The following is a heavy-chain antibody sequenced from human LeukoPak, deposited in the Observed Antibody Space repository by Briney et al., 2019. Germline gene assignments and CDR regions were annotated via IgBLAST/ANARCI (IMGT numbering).Heavy chain of an antibody. J-gene: IGHJ4*02. D-gene: IGHD4/OR15-4a*01. V-gene: IGHV5-51*01. CDR3: ARLDYGANYRNFDY. CDR1: GYSFTSYW. CDR2: IYPGDPYT. Sequence: GESLKISCKGSGYSFTSYWIGWVRQMPGEGLEWMGIIYPGDPYTRYSPSFQGQVTISADKSISTAYLQWSSLKASDTAMYYCARLDYGANYRNFDYWGQGTLVTVSS.